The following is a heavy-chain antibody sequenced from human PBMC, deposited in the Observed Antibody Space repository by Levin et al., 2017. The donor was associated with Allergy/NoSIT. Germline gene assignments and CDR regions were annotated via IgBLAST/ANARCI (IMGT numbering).Heavy chain of an antibody. V-gene: IGHV3-23*01. CDR2: ISETDDNT. CDR1: GFTFSNYA. D-gene: IGHD1-14*01. Sequence: LSLTCAASGFTFSNYAMNWVRQAPGKGLEWVSAISETDDNTYYADSVRGRFTISRDNSKNTLYLQMNSLRAEDTAVYYCAKVRGTGVWYFDYWGQGTLVTVSS. CDR3: AKVRGTGVWYFDY. J-gene: IGHJ4*02.